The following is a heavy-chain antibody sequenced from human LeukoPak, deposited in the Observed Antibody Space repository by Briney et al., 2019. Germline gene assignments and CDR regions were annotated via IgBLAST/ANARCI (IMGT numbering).Heavy chain of an antibody. Sequence: SETLSLTCTVSGVSISSSNSYWGWIRQPPGKGLEWIGSIYYSGNTYYNASLKSQVSISIDTSKNQFSLKLSSVTAADTAVYYCARENYDSSGYRLDYWGQGTLVTVSS. CDR2: IYYSGNT. V-gene: IGHV4-39*07. CDR3: ARENYDSSGYRLDY. CDR1: GVSISSSNSY. J-gene: IGHJ4*02. D-gene: IGHD3-22*01.